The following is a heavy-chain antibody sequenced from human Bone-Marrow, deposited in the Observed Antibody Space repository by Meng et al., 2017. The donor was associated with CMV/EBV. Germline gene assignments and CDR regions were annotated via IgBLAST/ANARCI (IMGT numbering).Heavy chain of an antibody. D-gene: IGHD2-2*01. CDR3: ARALRYRGYCSSTSRPNYYYYGMDV. Sequence: GGSLRLSCAASGFTFSSYSMNWVRQAPGKGLEWVSSISSSSSYIYYADSVKGRFTISRDNAKNSLYLQMNSLRAEDTAVYYCARALRYRGYCSSTSRPNYYYYGMDVWGQGTTVTVSS. CDR1: GFTFSSYS. CDR2: ISSSSSYI. J-gene: IGHJ6*02. V-gene: IGHV3-21*01.